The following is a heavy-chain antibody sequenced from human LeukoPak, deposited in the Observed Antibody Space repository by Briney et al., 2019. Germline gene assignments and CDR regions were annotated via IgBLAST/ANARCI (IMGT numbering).Heavy chain of an antibody. CDR2: ISYDGSNK. D-gene: IGHD3-10*01. Sequence: PGGSLRLSCAASGFTFSSYAMSWVRQAPGKGLEWVAVISYDGSNKYYADSVKGRFTISRDNSKNTLYLQMNSLRAEDTAVYYCARDLGKYYFDYWGQGTLVTVSS. CDR1: GFTFSSYA. CDR3: ARDLGKYYFDY. V-gene: IGHV3-30-3*01. J-gene: IGHJ4*02.